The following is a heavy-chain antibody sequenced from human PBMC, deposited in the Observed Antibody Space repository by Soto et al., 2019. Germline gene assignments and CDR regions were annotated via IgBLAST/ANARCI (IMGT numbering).Heavy chain of an antibody. J-gene: IGHJ6*03. Sequence: GGSLRLSCAASGFTFSSYAMSWVRQAPGKGLEWVSAISGSGGSTYYADSVKGRFTISRDNSKNTLYLQMNSLRAEDTAVYYCAKGLTGIVVVPAANYYYYMDVWGKGTTVTVSS. V-gene: IGHV3-23*01. CDR2: ISGSGGST. D-gene: IGHD2-2*01. CDR3: AKGLTGIVVVPAANYYYYMDV. CDR1: GFTFSSYA.